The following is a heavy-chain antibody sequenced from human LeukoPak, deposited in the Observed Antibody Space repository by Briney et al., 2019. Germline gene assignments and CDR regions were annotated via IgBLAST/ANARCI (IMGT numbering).Heavy chain of an antibody. CDR3: ARLTTYDFSRL. D-gene: IGHD3-3*01. Sequence: GGSLRLSCAASGFTFSSYSMNWVRQAPGKWLKWVSYISSSSSTIYYADSVEGRFTISRDNAKNSLYLQMNSLRAEDTAVYYCARLTTYDFSRLWSEGTLVTVSS. CDR2: ISSSSSTI. V-gene: IGHV3-48*01. J-gene: IGHJ4*02. CDR1: GFTFSSYS.